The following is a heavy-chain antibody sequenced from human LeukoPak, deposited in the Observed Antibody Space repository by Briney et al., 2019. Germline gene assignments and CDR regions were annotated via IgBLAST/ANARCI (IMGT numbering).Heavy chain of an antibody. V-gene: IGHV3-7*01. J-gene: IGHJ4*02. D-gene: IGHD1-26*01. CDR1: GFTFSSYW. Sequence: GGSLRLSCVASGFTFSSYWMSWVPQAPGKRLEWVANIKQDGSERYYMDSVKGRFTISRDKAKKTVFLQMNSLRAEDTAVYYCARLPTTELKFDYWGQGTLVTVSS. CDR2: IKQDGSER. CDR3: ARLPTTELKFDY.